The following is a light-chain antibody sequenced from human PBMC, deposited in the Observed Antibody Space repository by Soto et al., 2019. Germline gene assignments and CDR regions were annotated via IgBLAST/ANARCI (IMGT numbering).Light chain of an antibody. V-gene: IGKV3-20*01. CDR2: RAS. CDR3: QQYGSSPLT. Sequence: EIVMTQSPATLSVSPGDRATLSCRASQSVSSNYLAWYQQKPGQTPKVLIYRASTRATGIPDRFSGSGSGTDFTLTISRLEAEDFAVYYCQQYGSSPLTLGGGTKVDIK. J-gene: IGKJ4*01. CDR1: QSVSSNY.